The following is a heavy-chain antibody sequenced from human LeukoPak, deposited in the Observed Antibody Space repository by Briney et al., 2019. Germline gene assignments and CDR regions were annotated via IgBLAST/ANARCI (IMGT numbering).Heavy chain of an antibody. CDR2: ISSSSTYI. CDR1: GFTFSSYA. D-gene: IGHD1-7*01. Sequence: PGRSLRLSCAASGFTFSSYAIHWVRQAPGKGLEWVSSISSSSTYIYYADSVKGRFTISRDNAKNSLYLQMNSLRAEDTAVFYCARGPELVLDYWGQGTLVTVSS. V-gene: IGHV3-21*01. CDR3: ARGPELVLDY. J-gene: IGHJ4*02.